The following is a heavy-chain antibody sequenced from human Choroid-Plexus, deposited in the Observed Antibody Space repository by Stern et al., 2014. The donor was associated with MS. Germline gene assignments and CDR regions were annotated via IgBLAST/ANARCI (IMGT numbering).Heavy chain of an antibody. Sequence: VQLVESGGGVVQPGRPLRLSCVASGFTLGSCAMHWVRQAPGQGLGWVAVVSYVGSNKYYAVSVKGRFSISRDNSQNTLYMQMSSLRPEDTAVYYCAKDRQYLTYFFDHWGQGSLVTVSS. CDR3: AKDRQYLTYFFDH. D-gene: IGHD2/OR15-2a*01. CDR2: VSYVGSNK. V-gene: IGHV3-30*18. CDR1: GFTLGSCA. J-gene: IGHJ5*02.